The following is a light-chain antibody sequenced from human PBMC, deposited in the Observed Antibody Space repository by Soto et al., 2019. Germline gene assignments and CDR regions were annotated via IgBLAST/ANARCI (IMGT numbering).Light chain of an antibody. CDR3: QQYGSSPPIT. Sequence: EIVLTQSPGTLSLSPGDRATLSCRASQSVSSTYFAWYQQKPGQAPRLLLYGASTRATGIPDRFSGTGSGTDFTLPISRLEPEDFAVYYCQQYGSSPPITFGPGTKVDIK. V-gene: IGKV3-20*01. J-gene: IGKJ3*01. CDR2: GAS. CDR1: QSVSSTY.